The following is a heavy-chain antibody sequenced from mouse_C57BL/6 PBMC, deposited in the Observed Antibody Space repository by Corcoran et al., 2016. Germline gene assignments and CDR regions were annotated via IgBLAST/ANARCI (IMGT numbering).Heavy chain of an antibody. Sequence: QVQLQQSGPELVKPGASVTISCKASGYTFTDYYINWVKQRPGQGLEWIGWIFPGSGSTYYNEKFKGKATLTVDKSSSTAYMLLSSLTSEDSAVYFCARWDYYGSSGDYGGQGTTLTVSS. CDR1: GYTFTDYY. CDR3: ARWDYYGSSGDY. CDR2: IFPGSGST. V-gene: IGHV1-75*01. J-gene: IGHJ2*01. D-gene: IGHD1-1*01.